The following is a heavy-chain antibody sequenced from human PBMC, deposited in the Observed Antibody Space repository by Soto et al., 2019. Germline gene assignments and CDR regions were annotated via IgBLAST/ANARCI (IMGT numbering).Heavy chain of an antibody. J-gene: IGHJ4*02. CDR3: ARHSRIATPLDS. V-gene: IGHV5-10-1*01. CDR1: GYRITNDF. Sequence: GESLKISCTGSGYRITNDFITWVGQMPGKGLEWMWRIDPSDSHTKYSPSFQGHVTISADNSITTVYLQWSSLKASDTAMYYCARHSRIATPLDSWGQGTLVTVSS. D-gene: IGHD6-6*01. CDR2: IDPSDSHT.